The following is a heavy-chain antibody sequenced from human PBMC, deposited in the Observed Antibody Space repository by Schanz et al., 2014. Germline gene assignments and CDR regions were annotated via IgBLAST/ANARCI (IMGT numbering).Heavy chain of an antibody. V-gene: IGHV4-30-4*07. Sequence: QVQLQESGPGLVKPSQTLSLTCAVSGGSITNGDFSWSWIRQPPGKGLEWIGYVFYTGTTYYNPSLKRRVLITADPSKNLFSLKLSAVTAADTAVYYCVRHGNYEFWHGPTPQFENWGQGTLVTVS. J-gene: IGHJ4*02. CDR3: VRHGNYEFWHGPTPQFEN. CDR2: VFYTGTT. D-gene: IGHD3-3*01. CDR1: GGSITNGDFS.